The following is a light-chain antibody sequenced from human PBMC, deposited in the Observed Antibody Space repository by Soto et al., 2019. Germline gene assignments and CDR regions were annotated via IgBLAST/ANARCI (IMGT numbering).Light chain of an antibody. J-gene: IGKJ4*02. Sequence: DIQMTQSPSSVSASVGDRVTITCRASQDISRWLAWFQQRPGKAPKLLIFSGSTLQPGFPSRFSGSGSGTHFILTISSLQPEDFVTYYCQQTNSFPLTFCGGTKVEFK. CDR1: QDISRW. CDR3: QQTNSFPLT. V-gene: IGKV1-12*01. CDR2: SGS.